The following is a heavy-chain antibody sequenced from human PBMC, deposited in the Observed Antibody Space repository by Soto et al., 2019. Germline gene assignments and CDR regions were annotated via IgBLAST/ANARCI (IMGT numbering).Heavy chain of an antibody. V-gene: IGHV3-30-3*01. CDR2: ISSDGSNK. J-gene: IGHJ4*01. D-gene: IGHD3-3*01. CDR3: ARDNNVFRFLEWLLSLDY. Sequence: GGSLRLSCAASGFTFSSHAMHWVRQAPGKGLEWLAVISSDGSNKYYAESVKGRFTISRDNSKNTLYLQMIGLRAEDTALYYCARDNNVFRFLEWLLSLDYWGQGTLVTVSS. CDR1: GFTFSSHA.